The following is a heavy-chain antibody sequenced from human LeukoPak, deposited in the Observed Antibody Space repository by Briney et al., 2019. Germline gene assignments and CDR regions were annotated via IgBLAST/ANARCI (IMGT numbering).Heavy chain of an antibody. CDR2: INDSGSV. CDR3: ARRLVDSGASQVSDD. CDR1: GGSFSGYY. J-gene: IGHJ4*02. V-gene: IGHV4-34*01. D-gene: IGHD2-15*01. Sequence: SETLSLTCAVYGGSFSGYYWSWIRQPPGKGLEWIGEINDSGSVNCNPSLKNRVTLSVDTSKDQFSLRLSSVAAADTAVYYCARRLVDSGASQVSDDWGQGTLVTVSS.